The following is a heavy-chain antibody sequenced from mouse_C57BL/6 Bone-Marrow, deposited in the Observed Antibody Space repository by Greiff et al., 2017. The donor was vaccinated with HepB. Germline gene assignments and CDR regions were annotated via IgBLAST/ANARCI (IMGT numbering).Heavy chain of an antibody. V-gene: IGHV1-82*01. CDR3: AREGLFAY. Sequence: QVQLKESGPELVKPGASVKISCKASGYAFSSSWMNWVKQRPGKGLEWIGRIYPGDGDTNYNGKFKGKATLTADKSSSTAYMQLSSLTSEDSAVYFCAREGLFAYWGQGTLVTVSA. CDR1: GYAFSSSW. J-gene: IGHJ3*01. D-gene: IGHD3-1*01. CDR2: IYPGDGDT.